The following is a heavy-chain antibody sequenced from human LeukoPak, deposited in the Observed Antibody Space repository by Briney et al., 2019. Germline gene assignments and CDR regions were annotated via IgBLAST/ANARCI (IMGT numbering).Heavy chain of an antibody. CDR3: AKDLVGATVYYFDY. Sequence: GGSLRLSCAASGFTFSSYAISWVRQAPGKGLESVSAISGSGGSTYYADSVKGRFTISRDNSKNTLYLQMNSLRAEDTAVYYCAKDLVGATVYYFDYWGQGTLVTVSS. CDR1: GFTFSSYA. J-gene: IGHJ4*02. D-gene: IGHD1-26*01. V-gene: IGHV3-23*01. CDR2: ISGSGGST.